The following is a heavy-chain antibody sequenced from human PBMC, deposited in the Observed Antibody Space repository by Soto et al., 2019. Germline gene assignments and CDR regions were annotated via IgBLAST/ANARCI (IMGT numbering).Heavy chain of an antibody. V-gene: IGHV4-59*01. CDR3: ARDRDDSPLSY. J-gene: IGHJ4*02. Sequence: QVQLQESGPGLVKPSETLSLTCTVSGGSISSYYWSWIRQPPGKGLEWIGYIYYSGSTNYNPSLKSRVTISVDTSKNQFSLKLSSVTAADTAVYYCARDRDDSPLSYWGQGTLVTVSS. D-gene: IGHD1-1*01. CDR1: GGSISSYY. CDR2: IYYSGST.